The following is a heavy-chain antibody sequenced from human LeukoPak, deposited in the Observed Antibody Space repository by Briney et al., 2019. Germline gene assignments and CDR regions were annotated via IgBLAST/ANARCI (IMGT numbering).Heavy chain of an antibody. CDR1: GGSISSYY. Sequence: SETLSLTCSVSGGSISSYYWSWLRQPPGKGLEWIGYIYYSGSTHYNPSLESRVTISIDTSKKQLPLRLTSVTAAVTAVYYCARDRRESSKPNDAFDIWGQGTMVTVSS. CDR2: IYYSGST. CDR3: ARDRRESSKPNDAFDI. J-gene: IGHJ3*02. V-gene: IGHV4-59*01. D-gene: IGHD4-11*01.